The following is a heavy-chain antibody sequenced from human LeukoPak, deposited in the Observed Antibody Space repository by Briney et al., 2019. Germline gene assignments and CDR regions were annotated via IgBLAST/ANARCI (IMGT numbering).Heavy chain of an antibody. CDR1: GFTFSSYA. Sequence: GGSLRLSCAASGFTFSSYAMHWVRQAPGKGLEWVAVISYDGSNKYYADSVKGRFTISRDNSKNTLYLQMNSLRAEDTAVYCCAREVVGAIYFYYWGQGTLVTVSS. CDR3: AREVVGAIYFYY. CDR2: ISYDGSNK. J-gene: IGHJ4*02. D-gene: IGHD1-26*01. V-gene: IGHV3-30-3*01.